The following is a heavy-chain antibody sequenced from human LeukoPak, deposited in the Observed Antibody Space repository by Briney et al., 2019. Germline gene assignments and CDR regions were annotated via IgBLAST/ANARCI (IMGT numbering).Heavy chain of an antibody. J-gene: IGHJ4*02. CDR1: GFTFSSYS. V-gene: IGHV3-48*01. D-gene: IGHD6-19*01. CDR2: ISNSGSTT. CDR3: ARGGTAVARGEY. Sequence: GGSLRLSCAASGFTFSSYSMNWVRQAPGKGLEGVSYISNSGSTTYYADSVKGRFTISRDNAKNSLYLQMNSLRVEDTAVYYCARGGTAVARGEYWGQGTLVTVSS.